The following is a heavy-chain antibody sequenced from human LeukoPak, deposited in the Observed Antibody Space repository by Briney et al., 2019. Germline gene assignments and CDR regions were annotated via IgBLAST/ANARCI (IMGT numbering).Heavy chain of an antibody. CDR1: GFTFSSYA. CDR3: AKQPLA. J-gene: IGHJ4*02. CDR2: ISYDGSNK. D-gene: IGHD1-1*01. V-gene: IGHV3-30-3*02. Sequence: GGSLRLSCAASGFTFSSYAMHWVRQAPGKGLEWVAVISYDGSNKYYADSVKGRFTISRDNSKNTLYLQMNSLRAEDTAVYDCAKQPLAWGQGTLVTVPS.